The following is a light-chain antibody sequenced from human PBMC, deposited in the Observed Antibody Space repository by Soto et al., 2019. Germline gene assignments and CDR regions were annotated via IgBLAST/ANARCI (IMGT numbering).Light chain of an antibody. J-gene: IGKJ1*01. Sequence: EIVITQSPATLSVSPGERATLSCRASQSVSSNLAWYQQKPGQAPRLLIYGASNRATGIPDRFSGSGSGTDFTLTISRLEPEDFAVYYCQQYNNWPWTFGQGTKVDIK. CDR1: QSVSSN. CDR2: GAS. CDR3: QQYNNWPWT. V-gene: IGKV3D-15*01.